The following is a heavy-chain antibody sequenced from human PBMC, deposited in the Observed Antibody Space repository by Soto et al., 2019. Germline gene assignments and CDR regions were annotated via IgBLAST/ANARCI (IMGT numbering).Heavy chain of an antibody. CDR3: ARDGENYFGSRGYHNSYYYYGMDV. D-gene: IGHD3-10*01. CDR2: ISGDSNTK. CDR1: GFTFGAYS. V-gene: IGHV3-48*02. J-gene: IGHJ6*01. Sequence: PGGSLRLSCAASGFTFGAYSMKWVRQAPGKGLEYISYISGDSNTKYYADSAKGRFTISRDNAKNSLYLQMNSLRDEDTAVYYCARDGENYFGSRGYHNSYYYYGMDVWGQGATVTVSS.